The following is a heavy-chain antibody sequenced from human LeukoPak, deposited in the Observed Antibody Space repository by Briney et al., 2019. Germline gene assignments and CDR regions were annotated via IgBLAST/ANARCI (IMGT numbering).Heavy chain of an antibody. J-gene: IGHJ4*02. CDR1: GFIFSNAW. D-gene: IGHD3-9*01. CDR2: VKSKTDGGTI. CDR3: ATRYEILTGFYSQLDH. Sequence: GGSLRLSCAASGFIFSNAWMTWVRQAPGKGLEWVGRVKSKTDGGTIDYAAPVKGRFTMSRDDSKDTLYLHMNSLETEDTGVYYCATRYEILTGFYSQLDHWGQGTLVTVSS. V-gene: IGHV3-15*01.